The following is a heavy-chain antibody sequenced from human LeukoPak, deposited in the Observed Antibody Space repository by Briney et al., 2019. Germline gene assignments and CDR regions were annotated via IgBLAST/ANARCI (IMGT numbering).Heavy chain of an antibody. CDR3: ASQGYSSSGFDP. Sequence: EASVKVSCKASGGTFSSYAISWVRQAPGQGLEWMGWISAYNGNTNYAQKLQGRVTMTTDTSTSTAYMELRSLRSDDTAVYYCASQGYSSSGFDPWGQGTLVTVSS. CDR2: ISAYNGNT. D-gene: IGHD6-6*01. CDR1: GGTFSSYA. V-gene: IGHV1-18*01. J-gene: IGHJ5*02.